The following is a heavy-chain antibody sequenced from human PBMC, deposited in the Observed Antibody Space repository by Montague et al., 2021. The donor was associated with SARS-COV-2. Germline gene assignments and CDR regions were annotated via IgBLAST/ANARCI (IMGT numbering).Heavy chain of an antibody. J-gene: IGHJ6*02. CDR1: GESISGHF. Sequence: SETLSLTCAVSGESISGHFWGWIRQPPGKGLEWLGEINLTGGTNSAPSLESRLSISMDTSKRQVSLRLNSVTAADTAVYYCARPSMVSRNYYYYGIDVWGQGTTVTVSS. D-gene: IGHD2-21*01. CDR3: ARPSMVSRNYYYYGIDV. V-gene: IGHV4-34*10. CDR2: INLTGGT.